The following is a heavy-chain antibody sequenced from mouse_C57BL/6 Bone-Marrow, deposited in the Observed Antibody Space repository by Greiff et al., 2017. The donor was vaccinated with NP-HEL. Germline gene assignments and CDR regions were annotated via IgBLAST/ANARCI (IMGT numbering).Heavy chain of an antibody. V-gene: IGHV1-5*01. CDR1: GYTFTSYW. D-gene: IGHD1-1*01. J-gene: IGHJ3*01. CDR3: TRYYYGSSYWFAY. CDR2: IYPGNSDT. Sequence: EVKLVESGTVLARPGASVKMSCKTSGYTFTSYWMHWVKQRPGQGLEWIGAIYPGNSDTSYNQKFKGKAKLTAVTSASTAYMELSSLTNEDSAVYYCTRYYYGSSYWFAYWGQGTLVTVSA.